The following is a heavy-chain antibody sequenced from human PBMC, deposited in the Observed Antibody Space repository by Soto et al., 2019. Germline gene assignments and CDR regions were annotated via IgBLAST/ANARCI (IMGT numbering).Heavy chain of an antibody. D-gene: IGHD2-8*01. Sequence: EVQMLESGGGLVQPGGSLRLSCAASGFTFSSYAMSWVRQAPGKGLEWVSAISGSDGSTFYADSVKRRFTISRDDSKSTLYLQLNSLRAEDKAVYHFAKGPGMYSEFDCWGQGTLVTVSS. CDR3: AKGPGMYSEFDC. J-gene: IGHJ4*02. CDR2: ISGSDGST. V-gene: IGHV3-23*01. CDR1: GFTFSSYA.